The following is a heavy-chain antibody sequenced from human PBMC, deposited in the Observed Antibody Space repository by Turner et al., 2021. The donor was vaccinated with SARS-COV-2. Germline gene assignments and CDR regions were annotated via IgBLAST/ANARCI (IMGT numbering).Heavy chain of an antibody. CDR3: ATDSYGTL. J-gene: IGHJ4*02. V-gene: IGHV1-2*02. Sequence: QVQLVQSGAAVKKPGASVKVSCEASGYTFTDYYMHWVRQAPGQGLEWMGWINANSGGTNCAQKFQGRVTMTRDTSISTANMELSRLTSDDTAVYYCATDSYGTLWGQGTLVTVSS. D-gene: IGHD5-18*01. CDR1: GYTFTDYY. CDR2: INANSGGT.